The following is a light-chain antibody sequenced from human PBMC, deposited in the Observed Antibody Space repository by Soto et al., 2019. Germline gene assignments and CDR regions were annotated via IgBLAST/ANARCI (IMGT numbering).Light chain of an antibody. CDR2: ATS. J-gene: IGKJ2*01. CDR1: QSVGGN. V-gene: IGKV3-15*01. Sequence: EIFMAQSPATLSVSAGERATLSCRASQSVGGNIAWYQQSPGQAPRLLIYATSTRATGIPARFSGRGSGTEFTLTISSLQSEDSAVYYCQRYNDWPNYTFGQGTKLEIK. CDR3: QRYNDWPNYT.